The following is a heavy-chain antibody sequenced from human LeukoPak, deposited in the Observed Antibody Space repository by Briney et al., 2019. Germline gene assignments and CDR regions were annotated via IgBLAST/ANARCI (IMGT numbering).Heavy chain of an antibody. CDR2: INPNSGGT. CDR3: ARDIVLMGDNWFDP. D-gene: IGHD2-8*01. CDR1: GYTFTGYY. V-gene: IGHV1-2*02. Sequence: ASLKVSCKASGYTFTGYYMHWVRQAPGQGLEWMGWINPNSGGTNYTQKFQGRVTMTRDTSISTAYMELSRLRSDDTAVYYCARDIVLMGDNWFDPWGQGTLVTVSS. J-gene: IGHJ5*02.